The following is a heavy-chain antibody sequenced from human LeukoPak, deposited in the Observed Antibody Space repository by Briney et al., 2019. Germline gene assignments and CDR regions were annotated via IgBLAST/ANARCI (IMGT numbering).Heavy chain of an antibody. Sequence: SQTLSLTCTVSGGSISSGSYYWRWIRQPAGKGLEWIGRIYTSGSTNYNPSLKSRVTISVDTSKNQFSLKLSSVTAADTAVYYCARELRANWFDPWGQGTLVTVSS. CDR1: GGSISSGSYY. J-gene: IGHJ5*02. CDR3: ARELRANWFDP. D-gene: IGHD4-17*01. V-gene: IGHV4-61*02. CDR2: IYTSGST.